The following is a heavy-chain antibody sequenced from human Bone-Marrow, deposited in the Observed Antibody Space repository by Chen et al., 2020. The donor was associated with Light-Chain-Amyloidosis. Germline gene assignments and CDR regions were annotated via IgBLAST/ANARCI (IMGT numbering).Heavy chain of an antibody. Sequence: EVQLVESGGALVQPGGSLRLSCAASGFPLNTYWMPWVRQPPGGGLVWVARMPTDVTKTVYADSVKGRFTVSRDDAKNTLYLEMNSLRVEDTGLYFCARDRGRFSYNRGGLDSWGQGTLVTVSS. CDR3: ARDRGRFSYNRGGLDS. J-gene: IGHJ4*02. CDR1: GFPLNTYW. D-gene: IGHD3-10*01. V-gene: IGHV3-74*01. CDR2: MPTDVTKT.